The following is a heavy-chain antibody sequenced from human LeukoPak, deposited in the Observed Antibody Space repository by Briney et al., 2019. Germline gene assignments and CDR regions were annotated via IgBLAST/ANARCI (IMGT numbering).Heavy chain of an antibody. Sequence: SGGSLRLSCAASGFTFSSYAVSWVRQAPGKGLEWVSDISGGGGSTFYTDSVKGRFTISRDNSENTLYLKMNSLRAEDTAVYYCAKRACSSSSCSYFDNWGQGTLVTVSS. V-gene: IGHV3-23*01. CDR1: GFTFSSYA. CDR2: ISGGGGST. J-gene: IGHJ4*02. D-gene: IGHD2-2*01. CDR3: AKRACSSSSCSYFDN.